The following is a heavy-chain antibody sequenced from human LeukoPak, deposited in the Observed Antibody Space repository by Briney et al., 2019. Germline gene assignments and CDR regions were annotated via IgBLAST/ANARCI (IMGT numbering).Heavy chain of an antibody. CDR1: GGSISSYY. Sequence: SETLSLTCTVSGGSISSYYWSWIRQPPGKGLEWIGYIYYSGSTNYNPSLKSRVTISVDSSKNQFSLKLSSVTAADTAVYYCARYSSSWEFDYWGQGTLVTVSS. J-gene: IGHJ4*02. D-gene: IGHD6-13*01. CDR3: ARYSSSWEFDY. CDR2: IYYSGST. V-gene: IGHV4-59*01.